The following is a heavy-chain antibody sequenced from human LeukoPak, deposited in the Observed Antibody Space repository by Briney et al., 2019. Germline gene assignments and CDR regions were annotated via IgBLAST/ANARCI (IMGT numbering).Heavy chain of an antibody. CDR3: ARGKTSDDIIEDAFDI. CDR1: GFTFSSYS. CDR2: ISSSSSTI. J-gene: IGHJ3*02. V-gene: IGHV3-48*01. Sequence: QPGGSLRLSCAASGFTFSSYSMNWVRQAPGKGLEWVSYISSSSSTIYYADSVRGRFTISRDYSQNTLLLQMNSLRAEDTALYYCARGKTSDDIIEDAFDIWGQGTMVAVSS. D-gene: IGHD3-9*01.